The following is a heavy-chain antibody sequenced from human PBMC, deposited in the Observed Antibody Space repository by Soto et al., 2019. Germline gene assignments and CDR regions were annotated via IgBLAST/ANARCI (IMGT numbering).Heavy chain of an antibody. V-gene: IGHV3-43*01. Sequence: HLVRQXPGKGLEWVSLISWDGGSTYYADSVKGRFTISRYNSKNSLYLQMNRLRTEDTALYYCSRAESPFTGTTFGMYVWGQGTMVTVSS. J-gene: IGHJ6*01. CDR3: SRAESPFTGTTFGMYV. D-gene: IGHD1-7*01. CDR2: ISWDGGST.